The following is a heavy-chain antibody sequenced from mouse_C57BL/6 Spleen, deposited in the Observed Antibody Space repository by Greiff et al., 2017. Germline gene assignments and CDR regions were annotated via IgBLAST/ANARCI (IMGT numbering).Heavy chain of an antibody. CDR1: GYTFTDYY. D-gene: IGHD5-1*01. CDR3: ARWPYLYYFDY. CDR2: INPNNGGT. Sequence: VQLQQSGPELVKPGASVKISCKASGYTFTDYYMNWVKQSHGKSLEWIGDINPNNGGTSYNQKFKGKATLTVDKSSSTAYMELRSLTSEDSAVYYCARWPYLYYFDYWGQGTTLTVSS. J-gene: IGHJ2*01. V-gene: IGHV1-26*01.